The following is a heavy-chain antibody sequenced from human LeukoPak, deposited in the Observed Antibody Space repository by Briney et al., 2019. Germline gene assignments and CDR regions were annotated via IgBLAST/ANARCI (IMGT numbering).Heavy chain of an antibody. CDR3: ASKSGSYGAADYYHGMDV. CDR1: GGSISSYY. V-gene: IGHV4-59*12. CDR2: IYYSGST. Sequence: SETLSLTCTVSGGSISSYYWSWIRQPPGKGLEWIGYIYYSGSTNYNPSLKSRVTISVDTSKNQFSLKLSSVTAADTAVYYCASKSGSYGAADYYHGMDVWGQGTTVTVSS. D-gene: IGHD1-26*01. J-gene: IGHJ6*02.